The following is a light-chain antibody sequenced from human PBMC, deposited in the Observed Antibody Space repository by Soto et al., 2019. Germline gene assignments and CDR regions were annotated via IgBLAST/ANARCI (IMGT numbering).Light chain of an antibody. J-gene: IGLJ1*01. CDR3: GSYSSSTTNFV. Sequence: QSALTQPASVSGSPGQSITISCTGTSSDVGGYNYVSWYQQHPGKAPKLMIYEVTNRPSGVSNRFSGSKSGNTASLTISGLQAEDEADYYCGSYSSSTTNFVLGYRTKVT. V-gene: IGLV2-14*01. CDR2: EVT. CDR1: SSDVGGYNY.